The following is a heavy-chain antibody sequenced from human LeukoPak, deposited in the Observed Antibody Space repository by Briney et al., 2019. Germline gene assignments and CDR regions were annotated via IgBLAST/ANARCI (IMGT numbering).Heavy chain of an antibody. J-gene: IGHJ3*02. Sequence: ASVKVSCKASGYTFRDFGISWVRQAPGQGLEWMGWITTYNGNTNYIQKLQGRVTMTRSTSISIAYMELSSLRSEDTAVYYCARGPPNWGFDMWGQGTMVTVSS. CDR1: GYTFRDFG. D-gene: IGHD7-27*01. V-gene: IGHV1-18*01. CDR2: ITTYNGNT. CDR3: ARGPPNWGFDM.